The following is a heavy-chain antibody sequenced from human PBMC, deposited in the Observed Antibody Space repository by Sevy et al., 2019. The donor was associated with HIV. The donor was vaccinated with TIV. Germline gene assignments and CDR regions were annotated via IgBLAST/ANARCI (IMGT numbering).Heavy chain of an antibody. V-gene: IGHV4-4*07. CDR3: ATGRHTARTQSFDF. CDR1: GGPMSSEY. CDR2: IHTSGST. D-gene: IGHD5-18*01. J-gene: IGHJ4*02. Sequence: SETLSLTCTVSGGPMSSEYWTWIRQSAGRGLEWMGRIHTSGSTEYHPSLKGRIAFSVDTSKNQFSLNLRSVTAADTAVYYCATGRHTARTQSFDFWGQGKVVTVSS.